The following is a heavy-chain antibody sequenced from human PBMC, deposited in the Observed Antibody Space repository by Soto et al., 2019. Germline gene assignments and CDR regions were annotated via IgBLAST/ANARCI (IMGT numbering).Heavy chain of an antibody. CDR2: ISSSGSTI. CDR1: GFTFSSYE. Sequence: EVQLVESGGGLVQPGGSLRLSCAASGFTFSSYEMNWVRQAPGKGLEWVSYISSSGSTIYYADSVKGRFTISRDNAKKSQYLQMNRLRAEDTAVYYCAIESGSLAAARPDWFDPWGQGTLVTVSS. D-gene: IGHD6-6*01. J-gene: IGHJ5*02. CDR3: AIESGSLAAARPDWFDP. V-gene: IGHV3-48*03.